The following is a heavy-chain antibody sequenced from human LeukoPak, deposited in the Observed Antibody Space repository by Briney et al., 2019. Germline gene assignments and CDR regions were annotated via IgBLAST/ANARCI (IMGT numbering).Heavy chain of an antibody. CDR1: GFTFSSYA. CDR2: ISYDGSNK. D-gene: IGHD2-21*01. J-gene: IGHJ3*02. V-gene: IGHV3-30*04. CDR3: ARVAAYDAFDI. Sequence: GGSLRLSCAASGFTFSSYAVHWVRQAPGKGLEWVAVISYDGSNKYYADSVKGRFTISRDNSKNTLYLQMNSLRAEDTAVYYCARVAAYDAFDIWGQGTMVTVSS.